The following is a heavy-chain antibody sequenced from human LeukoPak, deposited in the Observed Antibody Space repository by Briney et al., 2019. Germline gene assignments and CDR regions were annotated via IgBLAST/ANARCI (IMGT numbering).Heavy chain of an antibody. CDR1: GFTFSSYW. Sequence: PGGSLRLSCAASGFTFSSYWMSWVRQAPGKGLEWVANIKQDGSEKYYVDSVKGRFTISRDNAKNSLYLQMNSLRAEDTAVYYCARDGKRYYDILTGYLQPSYGMDVWGQGTTVTDSS. D-gene: IGHD3-9*01. CDR2: IKQDGSEK. CDR3: ARDGKRYYDILTGYLQPSYGMDV. V-gene: IGHV3-7*01. J-gene: IGHJ6*02.